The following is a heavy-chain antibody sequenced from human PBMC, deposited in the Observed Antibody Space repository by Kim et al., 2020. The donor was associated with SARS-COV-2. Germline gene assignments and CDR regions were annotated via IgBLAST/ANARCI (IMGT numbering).Heavy chain of an antibody. CDR1: GGSISSYY. V-gene: IGHV4-59*01. CDR2: IYYSGST. D-gene: IGHD3-22*01. J-gene: IGHJ1*01. CDR3: ASAHGYYDSSGYYPEYFQH. Sequence: SETLSLTCTVSGGSISSYYWSWIRQPPGKGLEWIGYIYYSGSTNYNPSLKSRVTISVDTSKNQFSLKLSSVTAADTAVYYCASAHGYYDSSGYYPEYFQHWGAPWSPSPQ.